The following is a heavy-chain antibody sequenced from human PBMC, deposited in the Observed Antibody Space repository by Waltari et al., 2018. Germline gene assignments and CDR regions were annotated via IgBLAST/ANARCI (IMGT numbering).Heavy chain of an antibody. CDR1: GYTFTGYY. J-gene: IGHJ4*02. D-gene: IGHD3-10*01. V-gene: IGHV1-2*02. CDR3: ARPDYYGSGSYYNEIGDY. CDR2: INPNSGGT. Sequence: QVQLVQSGAEVKKPGASVKVSCKASGYTFTGYYMHWVRQAPGQGLEWMGWINPNSGGTNYAQKFQGRVTMTRDTSISTAYMELSRLRSDDTAVYYCARPDYYGSGSYYNEIGDYWGQGTLVTVSS.